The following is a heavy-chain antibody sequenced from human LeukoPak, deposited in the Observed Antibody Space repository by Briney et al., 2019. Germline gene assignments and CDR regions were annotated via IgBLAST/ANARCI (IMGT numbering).Heavy chain of an antibody. Sequence: SVRVSCKASGGTFSSYAISWVRQAPGQGLEWMGGVIPIFGTANYAKKFQGRVTITTDEYTSTASMELSSLRSEDTAVYYCARARGKDYDFWSGYSGWGQGTLVTVSS. CDR1: GGTFSSYA. CDR2: VIPIFGTA. V-gene: IGHV1-69*05. D-gene: IGHD3-3*01. J-gene: IGHJ4*02. CDR3: ARARGKDYDFWSGYSG.